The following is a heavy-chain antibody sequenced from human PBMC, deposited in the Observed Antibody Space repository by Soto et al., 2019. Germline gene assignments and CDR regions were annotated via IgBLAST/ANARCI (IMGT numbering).Heavy chain of an antibody. CDR2: IYYSGST. CDR1: GGSVSSGSYY. D-gene: IGHD1-26*01. CDR3: ARAGLGDGSDY. J-gene: IGHJ4*02. Sequence: SETLSLTCTVSGGSVSSGSYYWSWIRQPPGKGLERIGYIYYSGSTKYNPSLKSRVTISVVKSKKQFSLKLSSVTAADTAVYYCARAGLGDGSDYWGQGTLVTVSS. V-gene: IGHV4-61*01.